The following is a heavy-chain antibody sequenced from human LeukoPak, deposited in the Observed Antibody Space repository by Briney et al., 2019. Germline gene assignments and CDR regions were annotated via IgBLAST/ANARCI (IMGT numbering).Heavy chain of an antibody. CDR1: GFTFSSYS. J-gene: IGHJ6*03. CDR3: ARDGVGDPDYYYMDV. D-gene: IGHD2-8*01. V-gene: IGHV3-21*01. Sequence: GGSLRLSCAASGFTFSSYSMNWVRQAPGKGLEWVSSISSSSSYIYYADSVKGRFTISRDNAKNSLYLQMNSLRAEDTAVYYCARDGVGDPDYYYMDVWGKGTTVTASS. CDR2: ISSSSSYI.